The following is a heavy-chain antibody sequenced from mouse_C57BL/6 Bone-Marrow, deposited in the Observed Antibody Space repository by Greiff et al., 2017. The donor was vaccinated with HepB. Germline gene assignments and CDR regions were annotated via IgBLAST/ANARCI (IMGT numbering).Heavy chain of an antibody. J-gene: IGHJ2*01. CDR3: ARDDYVGY. V-gene: IGHV3-6*01. CDR2: ISYDGSN. CDR1: GYSITSGYY. D-gene: IGHD2-4*01. Sequence: DVKLQESGPGLVKPSQSLSLTCSVTGYSITSGYYWNWIRQFPGNKLEWMGYISYDGSNNYNPSLKNRISITRDTSKNQFFLKLNSVTTEDTATYYCARDDYVGYWGQGTTLTVSS.